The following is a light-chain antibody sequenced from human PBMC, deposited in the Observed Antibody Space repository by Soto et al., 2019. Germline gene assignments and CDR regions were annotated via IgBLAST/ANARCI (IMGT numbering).Light chain of an antibody. CDR2: EVT. J-gene: IGLJ2*01. Sequence: QSALTQPASVSGSPGQSITISCTGTSSDIGAYNYISWYQQHPGKAPKLLIYEVTTRPSGVSDRFSGSKSGNTASLTISGLQAEDETDYYCSSYTTTSTVVFGGGTKVTVL. CDR1: SSDIGAYNY. CDR3: SSYTTTSTVV. V-gene: IGLV2-14*01.